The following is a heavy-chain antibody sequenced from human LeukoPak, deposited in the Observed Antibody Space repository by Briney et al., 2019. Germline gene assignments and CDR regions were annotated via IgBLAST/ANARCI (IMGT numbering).Heavy chain of an antibody. J-gene: IGHJ4*02. CDR1: GFTFHAYV. CDR2: ISGDGEIT. V-gene: IGHV3-43*02. Sequence: GGSLRLSCAASGFTFHAYVMHWVRQAPGKGLEWVSLISGDGEITHSADSVKGRFTLSRDNFKNSLYLQMNSLTPEDSAFYYWKKGGGLTAHPIDYWGKGILVTVPS. CDR3: KKGGGLTAHPIDY. D-gene: IGHD3-16*01.